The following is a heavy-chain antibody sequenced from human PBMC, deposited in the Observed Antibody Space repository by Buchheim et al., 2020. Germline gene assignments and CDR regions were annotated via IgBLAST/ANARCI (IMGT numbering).Heavy chain of an antibody. V-gene: IGHV3-23*01. CDR3: AKMAGGWLQYFDY. CDR2: ISGSGDNT. CDR1: GFTFRTNT. J-gene: IGHJ4*02. Sequence: EVQLLESGGNLVQPGGSLRLSCATSGFTFRTNTMNWVRQAPGKGLEWVSSISGSGDNTYYADSVKGRFTISSDHLQNTLYLQMNSLRADDTAVYYCAKMAGGWLQYFDYWGQGTL. D-gene: IGHD5-24*01.